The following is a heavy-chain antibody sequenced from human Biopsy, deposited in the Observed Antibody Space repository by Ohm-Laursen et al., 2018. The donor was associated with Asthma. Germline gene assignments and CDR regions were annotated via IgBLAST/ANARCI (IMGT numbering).Heavy chain of an antibody. J-gene: IGHJ6*02. V-gene: IGHV1-69*01. CDR2: LIPVLGTP. CDR1: GDSFSNYA. D-gene: IGHD5-12*01. CDR3: ARGYSGSDRIVYYYSGLEV. Sequence: SSVKVSCKTSGDSFSNYAISWVRQAPGQGLEWMGGLIPVLGTPDHAQMFEGRVTITADESTSTAYMELSNLSSEDTAVYYCARGYSGSDRIVYYYSGLEVWGQGTTVTVSS.